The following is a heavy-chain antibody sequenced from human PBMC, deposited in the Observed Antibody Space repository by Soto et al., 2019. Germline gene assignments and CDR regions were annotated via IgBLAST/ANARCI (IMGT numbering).Heavy chain of an antibody. D-gene: IGHD6-13*01. Sequence: GGSLRLSCAASGFTFDDYTMHWVRQAPGKGLEWVSLISWDGGSTYYADSVKGRFTISRDNSNNSLYLQMNSLRTEDTALYYCAKESIAAAGTYFFDYWGQGTLVTVSS. CDR3: AKESIAAAGTYFFDY. J-gene: IGHJ4*02. CDR1: GFTFDDYT. CDR2: ISWDGGST. V-gene: IGHV3-43*01.